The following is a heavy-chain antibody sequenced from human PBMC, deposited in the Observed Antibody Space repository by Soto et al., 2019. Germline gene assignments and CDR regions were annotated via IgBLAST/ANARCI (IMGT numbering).Heavy chain of an antibody. J-gene: IGHJ4*02. D-gene: IGHD2-15*01. CDR1: GYSFTSYW. Sequence: GGSLKISCKGSGYSFTSYWIGWVRQMPGKGLEWMGIIYPGDSDTRYSPSFQGQVTISADKSISTAYLQWSSLKASDTAMYYCASRTPRHCSGGSCSYYFDYWGQGTLVTVSS. V-gene: IGHV5-51*01. CDR2: IYPGDSDT. CDR3: ASRTPRHCSGGSCSYYFDY.